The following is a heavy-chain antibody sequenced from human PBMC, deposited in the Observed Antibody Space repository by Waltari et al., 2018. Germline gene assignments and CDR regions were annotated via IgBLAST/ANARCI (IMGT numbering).Heavy chain of an antibody. D-gene: IGHD1-1*01. CDR2: IYYSGST. CDR3: ARGVPELDSYYFDY. V-gene: IGHV4-59*11. Sequence: QVQLQESGPGLVKPSETLSLTCTVSRGSIRTPSCSWIPPPPGKGLEWIGYIYYSGSTNYNPSLKSRVTISVDTSKNQFSLKLSSVTAADTAVYYCARGVPELDSYYFDYWGQGTLVTVSS. CDR1: RGSIRTPS. J-gene: IGHJ4*02.